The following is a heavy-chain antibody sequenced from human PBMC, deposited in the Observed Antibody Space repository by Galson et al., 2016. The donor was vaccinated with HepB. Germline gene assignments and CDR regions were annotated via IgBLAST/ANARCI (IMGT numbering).Heavy chain of an antibody. V-gene: IGHV3-9*01. CDR3: AKDKSPYASTWIDY. CDR2: ISWNSLII. D-gene: IGHD2-2*01. CDR1: GFTFDDHA. Sequence: RLSCAASGFTFDDHAMHWVRQAPGKGLEWVSGISWNSLIIVYADSVKGRFTVSRDNAENSLYLQVNSLRPEDSAFYYCAKDKSPYASTWIDYWGQGTLVTVSP. J-gene: IGHJ4*02.